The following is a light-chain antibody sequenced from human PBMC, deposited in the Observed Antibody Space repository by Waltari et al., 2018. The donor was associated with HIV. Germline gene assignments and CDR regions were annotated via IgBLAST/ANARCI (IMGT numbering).Light chain of an antibody. CDR1: QSVLFSSQNKNY. CDR2: WAS. Sequence: DIVMTQSPASLAVSLGERATINCKSSQSVLFSSQNKNYLAWYQQKPGQPPKLLISWASARESGVPDRFSGGGSGTDFTLTISSLQAEDVAVYFCQQYFISPPTFGRGTKLEI. CDR3: QQYFISPPT. V-gene: IGKV4-1*01. J-gene: IGKJ2*01.